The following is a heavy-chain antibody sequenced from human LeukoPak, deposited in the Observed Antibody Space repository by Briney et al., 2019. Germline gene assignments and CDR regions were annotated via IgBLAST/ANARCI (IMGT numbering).Heavy chain of an antibody. CDR3: ARAPRGAGQPFFDY. Sequence: SETLSLTCTVSGGSISSSSYYWGWIRQPPGKGLEWIGSIYYSGSTYYNPSLKSRVTISVDTSKSQFSLKLSSVTAADTAVYYCARAPRGAGQPFFDYWGQGTLVTVST. J-gene: IGHJ4*02. CDR1: GGSISSSSYY. V-gene: IGHV4-39*07. D-gene: IGHD1-26*01. CDR2: IYYSGST.